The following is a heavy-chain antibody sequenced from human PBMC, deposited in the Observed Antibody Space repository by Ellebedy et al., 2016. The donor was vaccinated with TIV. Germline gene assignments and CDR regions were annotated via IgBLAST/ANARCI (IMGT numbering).Heavy chain of an antibody. J-gene: IGHJ4*02. CDR3: GRVVKIGDQGAH. CDR1: GGSITNGNYY. Sequence: SEILSLTXPVPGGSITNGNYYWSWIRQPPGKGLEWIWYIYYSGTTHYNPSLMSRITMSVDTSKNQLPLSLSSLTPADTAVHYCGRVVKIGDQGAHWGQGTLVTVSS. D-gene: IGHD3-10*01. V-gene: IGHV4-30-4*08. CDR2: IYYSGTT.